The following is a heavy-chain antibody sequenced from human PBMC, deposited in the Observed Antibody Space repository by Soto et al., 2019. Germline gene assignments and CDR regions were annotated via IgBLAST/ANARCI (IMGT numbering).Heavy chain of an antibody. CDR3: AHKGPEDWPLDY. J-gene: IGHJ4*02. D-gene: IGHD3-9*01. V-gene: IGHV2-5*02. Sequence: QITLKESGPTLVRPTQTLTLTCAFSGFSLSTSGVGVGWIRQPPGKALEWLAVIYWDDSKHYSPSLRSRLTINKDTSKNQVVLTRTNMDPMDTGTYYCAHKGPEDWPLDYWGQGTLVTVSS. CDR2: IYWDDSK. CDR1: GFSLSTSGVG.